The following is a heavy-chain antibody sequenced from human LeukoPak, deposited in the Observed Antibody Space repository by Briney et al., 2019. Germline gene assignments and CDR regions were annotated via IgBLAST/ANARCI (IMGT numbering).Heavy chain of an antibody. CDR3: ARRGYCSGGSCHPMDV. D-gene: IGHD2-15*01. CDR2: INWNGGST. CDR1: GFTFDDYG. V-gene: IGHV3-20*04. J-gene: IGHJ6*04. Sequence: PGGSLRLSCAASGFTFDDYGMSWVRQAPGKGLEWVSGINWNGGSTGYADSVKGRFTISRDNAKNSLYLQMDSLRAEDTALYYCARRGYCSGGSCHPMDVWGKGTRSPSPQ.